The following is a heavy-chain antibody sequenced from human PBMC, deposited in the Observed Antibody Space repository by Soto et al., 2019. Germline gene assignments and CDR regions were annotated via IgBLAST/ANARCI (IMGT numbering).Heavy chain of an antibody. Sequence: EVQLLESGGGLVQPGGSLRLSCAASGFTFSSYAMSWVRQAPGKGLEWVSAISGSGGSTYYADSVKGRFTISSDNSKNTLYLQMTSLRAEDTAVYYCAKDRRITMVRGTFDYWGQGTLVTVSS. CDR2: ISGSGGST. CDR3: AKDRRITMVRGTFDY. CDR1: GFTFSSYA. V-gene: IGHV3-23*01. D-gene: IGHD3-10*01. J-gene: IGHJ4*02.